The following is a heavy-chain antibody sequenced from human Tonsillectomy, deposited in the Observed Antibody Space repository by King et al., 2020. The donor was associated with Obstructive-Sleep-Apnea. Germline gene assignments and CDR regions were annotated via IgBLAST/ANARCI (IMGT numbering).Heavy chain of an antibody. Sequence: VQLVESGGVVVQPGGSLRLSCAASGFTFDDYTMHWVRHDPGKGLEWVSLITWDGGSAYYADSVKGRFTISRDNSRNSLYLQMNSLRTEDTALYYCAKDTSLLSSSWHFDYWGQGTLVTVSS. CDR3: AKDTSLLSSSWHFDY. J-gene: IGHJ4*02. CDR1: GFTFDDYT. CDR2: ITWDGGSA. V-gene: IGHV3-43*01. D-gene: IGHD6-13*01.